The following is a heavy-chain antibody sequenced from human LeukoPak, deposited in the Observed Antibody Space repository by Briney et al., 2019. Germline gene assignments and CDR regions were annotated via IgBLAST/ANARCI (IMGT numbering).Heavy chain of an antibody. CDR3: VRGYYAGRGHHFEY. D-gene: IGHD3-22*01. V-gene: IGHV3-33*01. CDR2: IWYDGSNK. Sequence: GGSLRLSCAASGFTFSSYGMHWVRQAPGKGLEWVAVIWYDGSNKYYADSVKGRFTISRDNSKNTLYLQMNSLRAEDTAVYYCVRGYYAGRGHHFEYWGQGTLVTVSS. J-gene: IGHJ4*02. CDR1: GFTFSSYG.